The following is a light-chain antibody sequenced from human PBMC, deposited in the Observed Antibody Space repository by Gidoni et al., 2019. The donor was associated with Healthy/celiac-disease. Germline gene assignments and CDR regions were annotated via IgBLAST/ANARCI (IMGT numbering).Light chain of an antibody. J-gene: IGKJ1*01. Sequence: DIVMTQSPLSLPVTPVEPASISCRSSPSLLHSNGYNYLDWYLQKPGQSPQLLVYLGSNRASGVPDRFSGSGSGTDFTLKISRVEAEDVGVYYCMQALQTPWTFGQGTKVEIK. CDR2: LGS. CDR3: MQALQTPWT. CDR1: PSLLHSNGYNY. V-gene: IGKV2-28*01.